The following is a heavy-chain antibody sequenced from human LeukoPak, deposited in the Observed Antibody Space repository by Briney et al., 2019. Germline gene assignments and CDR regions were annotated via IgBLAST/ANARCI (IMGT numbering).Heavy chain of an antibody. V-gene: IGHV1-69*01. CDR3: ARDRCGVSCRNWFDP. J-gene: IGHJ5*02. Sequence: ASVKVSCKASGGTFSSYAISWVRQAPGQGLEWMGGIIPIFGTANYAQKFQGRVTITADESTSTAYMELNSLRAEDTAVYYCARDRCGVSCRNWFDPWGQGTLVTVSS. CDR1: GGTFSSYA. CDR2: IIPIFGTA. D-gene: IGHD2-2*01.